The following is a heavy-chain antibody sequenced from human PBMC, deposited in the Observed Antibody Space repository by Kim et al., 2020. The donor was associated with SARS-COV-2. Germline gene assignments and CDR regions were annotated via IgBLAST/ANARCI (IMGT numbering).Heavy chain of an antibody. Sequence: SETLSLTCTVSGGSISSYYWSWIRQPPGKGLEWIGYIYYSGSTNYNPSLKSRVTISVDTSKNQFSLKLSSVTAADTAVYYCARELWFGELLYAFDIWGQGTMVTVSS. J-gene: IGHJ3*02. D-gene: IGHD3-10*01. V-gene: IGHV4-59*13. CDR3: ARELWFGELLYAFDI. CDR2: IYYSGST. CDR1: GGSISSYY.